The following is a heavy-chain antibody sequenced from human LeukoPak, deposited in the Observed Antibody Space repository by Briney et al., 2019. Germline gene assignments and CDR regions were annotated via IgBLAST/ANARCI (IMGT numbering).Heavy chain of an antibody. V-gene: IGHV4-34*01. Sequence: PSETLSLTCAVYGGSFSGYYWGWIRQPPGKGLEWIGEINHSGSTNYNPSLKSRVTISVDTSKNQFSLKLSSVTAADTAVYYCARGPRGYCSSTSCYTSAYYGMDVWGQGTTVTVSS. CDR2: INHSGST. D-gene: IGHD2-2*02. CDR3: ARGPRGYCSSTSCYTSAYYGMDV. J-gene: IGHJ6*02. CDR1: GGSFSGYY.